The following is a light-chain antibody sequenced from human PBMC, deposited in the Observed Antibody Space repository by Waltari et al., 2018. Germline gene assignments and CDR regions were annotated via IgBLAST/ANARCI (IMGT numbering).Light chain of an antibody. CDR3: QSYDSSLSGYV. CDR1: TSNIGAGYD. J-gene: IGLJ1*01. V-gene: IGLV1-40*01. Sequence: QSVLTQPPSVSGAPGQWVTISCTGSTSNIGAGYDVHWYQQFPGTAPKLLIHCNNHRPSGVPDRFSGSKSDTSASLAITGLQAEDEADYYCQSYDSSLSGYVFGTGTKVTVL. CDR2: CNN.